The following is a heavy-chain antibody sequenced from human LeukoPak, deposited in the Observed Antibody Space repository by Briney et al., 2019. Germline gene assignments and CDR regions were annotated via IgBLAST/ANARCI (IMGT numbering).Heavy chain of an antibody. CDR3: ARGVGATHFDY. D-gene: IGHD1-26*01. J-gene: IGHJ4*02. V-gene: IGHV3-13*04. CDR2: IGTAGDT. Sequence: PGGSLRLSCAASGFTFSSYDMHWVRQATGKGLEWVSAIGTAGDTYYPGSVKGRFTISRDNAKNSLYLQMNSLRAEDTAVYYCARGVGATHFDYWGQGTLVTVSS. CDR1: GFTFSSYD.